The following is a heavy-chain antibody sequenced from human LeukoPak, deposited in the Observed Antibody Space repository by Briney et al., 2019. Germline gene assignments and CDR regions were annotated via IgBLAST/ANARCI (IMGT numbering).Heavy chain of an antibody. CDR3: ASRNDILTGYVFDF. J-gene: IGHJ4*02. CDR2: IYYSGST. V-gene: IGHV4-39*01. D-gene: IGHD3-9*01. Sequence: SETLSLTCTVSGGSVSSSIYYWGWIRQPPGKGLGWIGSIYYSGSTSYNPSLKSRVTISVDTSKNQFSLKLTSATAADTAVYYCASRNDILTGYVFDFWGQGTLVTVSS. CDR1: GGSVSSSIYY.